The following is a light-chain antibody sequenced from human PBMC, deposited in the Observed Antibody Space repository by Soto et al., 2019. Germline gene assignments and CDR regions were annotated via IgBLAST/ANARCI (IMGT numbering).Light chain of an antibody. CDR2: AAS. Sequence: ILLTQSPSSLSSSVGDRVTITCRASQGIDTSLAWYQQKPGKAPKLLIYAASNFQSGVPSRFSGSGSGTEFTLTISSLQPEDIATYYCQQYDSFPITFGQGTRLEI. CDR3: QQYDSFPIT. V-gene: IGKV1-9*01. J-gene: IGKJ5*01. CDR1: QGIDTS.